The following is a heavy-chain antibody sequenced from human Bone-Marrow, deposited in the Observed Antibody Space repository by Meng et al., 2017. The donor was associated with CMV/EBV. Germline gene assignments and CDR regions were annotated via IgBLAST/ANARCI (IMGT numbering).Heavy chain of an antibody. CDR3: ARVRDIVLVSGAFDI. D-gene: IGHD2-2*01. J-gene: IGHJ3*02. CDR2: IYSGGNT. CDR1: GFTVSSNY. V-gene: IGHV3-53*01. Sequence: GESLKISCAASGFTVSSNYISWVRQAPGKGLEWVSVIYSGGNTYYADSVKGRFTISRDNSKNSVYLQMNGLRAEDTAVYYWARVRDIVLVSGAFDIWGQGTMVTVSS.